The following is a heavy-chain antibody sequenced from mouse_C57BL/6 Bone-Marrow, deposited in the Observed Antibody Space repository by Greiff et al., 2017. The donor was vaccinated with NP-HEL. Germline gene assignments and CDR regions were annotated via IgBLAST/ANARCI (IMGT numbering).Heavy chain of an antibody. CDR2: IFPGSGST. D-gene: IGHD2-4*01. Sequence: VQLQQSGPELVKPGASVKISCKASGYTFTDYYINWVKQRPGLGLEWIGWIFPGSGSTYYNEKFKGKATLTVDKSSSTAYMLLSSLTSEDSAVYFCARRIYYDYDSRDYWGQGTSVTVSS. J-gene: IGHJ4*01. V-gene: IGHV1-75*01. CDR1: GYTFTDYY. CDR3: ARRIYYDYDSRDY.